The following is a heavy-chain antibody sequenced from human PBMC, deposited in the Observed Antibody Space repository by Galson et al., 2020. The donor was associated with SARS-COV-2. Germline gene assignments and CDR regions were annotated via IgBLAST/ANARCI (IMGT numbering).Heavy chain of an antibody. D-gene: IGHD2-21*02. Sequence: GESLKISCAASGFSFSNYGMHWVRQAPGKGLEWVADMWYHGNTQNYADSVKGRFTISRDISTNTLFLEMNSLTVADTAIYYCARDRDTSGHCSWLDPWGQGTLVTVSA. CDR3: ARDRDTSGHCSWLDP. CDR2: MWYHGNTQ. CDR1: GFSFSNYG. J-gene: IGHJ5*02. V-gene: IGHV3-33*02.